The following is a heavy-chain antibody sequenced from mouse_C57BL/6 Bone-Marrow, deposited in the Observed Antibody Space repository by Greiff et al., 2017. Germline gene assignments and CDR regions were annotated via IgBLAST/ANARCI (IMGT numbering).Heavy chain of an antibody. CDR1: GYTFTDYY. V-gene: IGHV1-76*01. CDR3: ARPGRLPAWFAY. Sequence: VQLQQSGAELVRPGASVKLSCKASGYTFTDYYINWVKQRPGQGLEWIARIYPGSGNTYYNEKFKGKATLTAEKSSSTAYLQLSSLTSEDSAVYFCARPGRLPAWFAYWGQGTLVTVSA. J-gene: IGHJ3*01. D-gene: IGHD2-4*01. CDR2: IYPGSGNT.